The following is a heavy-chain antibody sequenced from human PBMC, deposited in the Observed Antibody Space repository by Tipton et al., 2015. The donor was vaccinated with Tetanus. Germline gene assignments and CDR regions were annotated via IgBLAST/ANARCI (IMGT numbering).Heavy chain of an antibody. V-gene: IGHV4-59*01. CDR2: IFYGGTT. CDR3: ARANSDFPKKGPFDS. D-gene: IGHD3-3*01. Sequence: TLSLTCTVSGDSITSFYWSWIRQPPGKGLEWIGYIFYGGTTNYNPSLKSRVTISLDTSKNQFSLQLSSVTAADTAVYYCARANSDFPKKGPFDSWGQGTLVIVSS. CDR1: GDSITSFY. J-gene: IGHJ4*02.